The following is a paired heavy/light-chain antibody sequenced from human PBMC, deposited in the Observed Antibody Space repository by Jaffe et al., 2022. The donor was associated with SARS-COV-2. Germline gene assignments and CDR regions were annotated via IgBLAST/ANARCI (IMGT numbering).Heavy chain of an antibody. CDR1: GLIFSNYW. D-gene: IGHD2-8*01. CDR3: ARGNNGAFDI. V-gene: IGHV3-7*01. J-gene: IGHJ3*02. Sequence: EVQLVESGGDLVQPGGSLRLSCAASGLIFSNYWMNWVRQAPGKGLEWVANIKPDGSEKYYVESVKGRFTISRDNAKNSLYVQMNGLRAEDTAVYYCARGNNGAFDIWGQGTMVTVSS. CDR2: IKPDGSEK.
Light chain of an antibody. V-gene: IGKV2-28*01. CDR2: LGS. CDR1: QSLLHSNGYNY. J-gene: IGKJ5*01. CDR3: MQPLQVPVT. Sequence: DVVMTQSPLSLPVTPGEPASISCRSSQSLLHSNGYNYLNWYLQKPGQSPQLLIYLGSNRASGVPDRFSGSGSGTDFTLKIGRVEAEDVGVYYCMQPLQVPVTFGQGTRLEIK.